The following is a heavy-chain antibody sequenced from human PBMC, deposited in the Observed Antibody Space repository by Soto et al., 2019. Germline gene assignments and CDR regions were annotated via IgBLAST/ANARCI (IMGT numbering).Heavy chain of an antibody. Sequence: QVQLQESDPGLVKPSQTLSLTCTVSGGSISSGDYYWSWIRQPPGKGLEWIGYIYYSGSTYYNPSLKSRVIISVDTSKNQFSLKLSSVTAADTAVYYCARLSSRMINAFDIWGQGTMVTVSS. V-gene: IGHV4-30-4*01. CDR1: GGSISSGDYY. J-gene: IGHJ3*02. CDR2: IYYSGST. D-gene: IGHD3-16*01. CDR3: ARLSSRMINAFDI.